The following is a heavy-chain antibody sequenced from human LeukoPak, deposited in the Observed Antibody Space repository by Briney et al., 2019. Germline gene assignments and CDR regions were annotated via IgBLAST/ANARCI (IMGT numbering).Heavy chain of an antibody. Sequence: GRSLRLSCAASGFTFSSYAMHWVRQAPGKGLEWVAVISYDGSNKYYADSVKGRFTISRDNSKNTLYPQMNSLRAEDTAVYYCAREEIAAAGSYYYYYGMDVWGQGTTVTVSS. D-gene: IGHD6-13*01. CDR3: AREEIAAAGSYYYYYGMDV. CDR1: GFTFSSYA. V-gene: IGHV3-30-3*01. CDR2: ISYDGSNK. J-gene: IGHJ6*02.